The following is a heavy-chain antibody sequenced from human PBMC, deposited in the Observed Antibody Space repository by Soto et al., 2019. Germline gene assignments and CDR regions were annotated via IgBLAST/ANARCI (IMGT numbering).Heavy chain of an antibody. Sequence: QVQLQQWGAGLLKPSETLSLTCAVTGGSLSGYYWSWIRQPPGKGLEWIGEVKDGGHTNYSPSLRGRVTISSATSNNQFSLRLNSVTAADTGVYYCARGQEGVVATHWDQGSLVTVSS. CDR1: GGSLSGYY. CDR2: VKDGGHT. V-gene: IGHV4-34*01. J-gene: IGHJ4*02. D-gene: IGHD5-12*01. CDR3: ARGQEGVVATH.